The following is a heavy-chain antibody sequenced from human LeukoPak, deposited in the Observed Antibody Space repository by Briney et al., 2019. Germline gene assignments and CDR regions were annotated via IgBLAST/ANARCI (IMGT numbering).Heavy chain of an antibody. CDR3: ARDYDFWSGYRVFRY. CDR1: GYTFTSYG. J-gene: IGHJ4*02. CDR2: ISAYNGNT. D-gene: IGHD3-3*01. V-gene: IGHV1-18*01. Sequence: ASVKVSCKASGYTFTSYGISWVRQAPGQGLEWMGWISAYNGNTNYAQKLQGRVTMTTDTSTSTAYMEQRSLRSDDTAVYYCARDYDFWSGYRVFRYWGQGTLVTVSS.